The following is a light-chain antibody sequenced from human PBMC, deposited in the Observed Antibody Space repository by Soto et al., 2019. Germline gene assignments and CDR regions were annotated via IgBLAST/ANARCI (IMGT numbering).Light chain of an antibody. V-gene: IGKV1-39*01. CDR3: QQSYSTPYT. CDR1: QSISSY. J-gene: IGKJ2*01. Sequence: DIPMTQSPSSLSASVGDRVTITCRASQSISSYFNWYQQKPGKAPKLLIYAASSLQSGVPSRFSGSGSGTDFTLTISSLQPEDFATYYGQQSYSTPYTFGQGTKLEIK. CDR2: AAS.